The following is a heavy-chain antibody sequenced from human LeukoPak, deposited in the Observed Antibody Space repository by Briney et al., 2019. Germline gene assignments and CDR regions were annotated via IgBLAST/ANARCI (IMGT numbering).Heavy chain of an antibody. CDR1: GFALNAYS. Sequence: GGSLRLSCAASGFALNAYSLTWVRQAPGKGLEWVSAISGSGGSTYYADSVKGRFTISRDNSKNTLYLQMNSLRAEDTAVYYCARVLWFGELLYGDYYYGMDVWGQGTTVTVSS. D-gene: IGHD3-10*01. CDR2: ISGSGGST. J-gene: IGHJ6*02. CDR3: ARVLWFGELLYGDYYYGMDV. V-gene: IGHV3-23*01.